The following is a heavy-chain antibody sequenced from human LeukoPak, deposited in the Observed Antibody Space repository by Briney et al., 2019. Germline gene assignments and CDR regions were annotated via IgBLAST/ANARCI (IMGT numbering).Heavy chain of an antibody. CDR3: ARAISDYDASDI. Sequence: DSVKGRFTISRDYAKNSLYLQMNSLRTEDTAVYYCARAISDYDASDIWGQGTMVTVSS. J-gene: IGHJ3*02. D-gene: IGHD4-17*01. V-gene: IGHV3-7*01.